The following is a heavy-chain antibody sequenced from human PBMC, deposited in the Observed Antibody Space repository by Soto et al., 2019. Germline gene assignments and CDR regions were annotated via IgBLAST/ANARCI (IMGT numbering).Heavy chain of an antibody. V-gene: IGHV3-21*01. Sequence: EVQLVESGGGLLKPGGSLRLSCAASGFTFSSYSMNWVRQAPGKGLEWVSSISSSSSYRYYADSVKGRFTISRDNAKNSLYLQMNSLRAEDTAVYYCARANDFWSCYPKNYYYYYMDVWGKGTTVTVSS. CDR3: ARANDFWSCYPKNYYYYYMDV. CDR2: ISSSSSYR. J-gene: IGHJ6*03. CDR1: GFTFSSYS. D-gene: IGHD3-3*01.